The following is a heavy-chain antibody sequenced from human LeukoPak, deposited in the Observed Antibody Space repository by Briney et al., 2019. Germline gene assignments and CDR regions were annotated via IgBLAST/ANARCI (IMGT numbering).Heavy chain of an antibody. CDR1: GFTFSDST. Sequence: GRSLRLSCAASGFTFSDSTMQWVRQAPGKGLEWVALLPPDGSYQYYADSLKGRFTISRDNFKNALYLQMNSLRLEDTAVYYCARGLHDRSWYGAHWGQGTLLSVSS. J-gene: IGHJ4*02. D-gene: IGHD6-13*01. CDR3: ARGLHDRSWYGAH. V-gene: IGHV3-30*04. CDR2: LPPDGSYQ.